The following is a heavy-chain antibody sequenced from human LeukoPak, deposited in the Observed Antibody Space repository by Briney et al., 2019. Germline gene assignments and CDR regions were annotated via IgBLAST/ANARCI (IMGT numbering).Heavy chain of an antibody. V-gene: IGHV1-2*06. D-gene: IGHD3-10*01. Sequence: ASVTVSCKASGYTFTGYYMHWVRQAPGQGLEWMGRINPNSGGTNYAQKFQGRVTMTEDTSTDTAYMELSSLRSEDTAVYYCATAHPLLWFGELFSYWGQGTLVTVSS. J-gene: IGHJ4*02. CDR1: GYTFTGYY. CDR2: INPNSGGT. CDR3: ATAHPLLWFGELFSY.